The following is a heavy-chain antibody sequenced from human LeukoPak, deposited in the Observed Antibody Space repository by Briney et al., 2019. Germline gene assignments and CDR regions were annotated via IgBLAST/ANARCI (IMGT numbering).Heavy chain of an antibody. CDR1: GFTFDDYA. Sequence: GGSLRLSCAASGFTFDDYAMHWVRQAPGKGLEWVSGISWNSGSIGYADSVKGRFTISRDNAKNSLYLQMNSLRAEDTALYYCAKDEGGFFLSWGQGTLVTVSS. CDR3: AKDEGGFFLS. J-gene: IGHJ4*02. CDR2: ISWNSGSI. D-gene: IGHD3-3*01. V-gene: IGHV3-9*01.